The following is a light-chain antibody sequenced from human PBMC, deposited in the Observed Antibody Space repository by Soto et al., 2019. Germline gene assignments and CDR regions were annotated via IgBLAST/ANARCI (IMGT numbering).Light chain of an antibody. J-gene: IGKJ1*01. CDR1: QSLVYTNVATY. V-gene: IGKV2-30*01. CDR2: QSS. CDR3: MQGTPWPRT. Sequence: DVVMTQSPLSLPVTLGQPASISCRSSQSLVYTNVATYLNWFQQRPGESPSRLIYQSSCRDSGVHDRFSGSGSGTDFTLKISRVEAEDVAVYFCMQGTPWPRTFGQGTK.